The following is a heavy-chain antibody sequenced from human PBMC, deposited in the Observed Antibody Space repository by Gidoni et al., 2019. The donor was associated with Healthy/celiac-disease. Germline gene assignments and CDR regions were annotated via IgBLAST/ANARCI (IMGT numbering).Heavy chain of an antibody. J-gene: IGHJ4*02. V-gene: IGHV3-21*01. D-gene: IGHD6-19*01. CDR3: ARDYYPGIAVAGTHPYYFDY. CDR1: GFTFSSYS. Sequence: EVQLVESGGGLVKPGGSLRLSCAASGFTFSSYSMNWVRQAPGKGLEWVSSISSSSSYIYYADSVKGRFTISRDNAKNSLYLQMNSLRAEDTAVYYYARDYYPGIAVAGTHPYYFDYWGQGTLVTVSS. CDR2: ISSSSSYI.